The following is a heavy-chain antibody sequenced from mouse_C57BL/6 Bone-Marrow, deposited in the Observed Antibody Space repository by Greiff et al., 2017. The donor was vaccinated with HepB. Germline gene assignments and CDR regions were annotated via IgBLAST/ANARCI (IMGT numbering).Heavy chain of an antibody. CDR2: ISYDGSN. J-gene: IGHJ1*03. V-gene: IGHV3-6*01. CDR1: GYSITSGYY. D-gene: IGHD1-1*01. CDR3: AREDTTGYFDV. Sequence: EVHLVESGPGLVKPSQSLSLTCSVTGYSITSGYYWNWIRQFPGNKLEWMGYISYDGSNNYNPSLKNRISITRDTSKNQFFLKLNSVTTEDTATYYCAREDTTGYFDVWGTGTTVTVSS.